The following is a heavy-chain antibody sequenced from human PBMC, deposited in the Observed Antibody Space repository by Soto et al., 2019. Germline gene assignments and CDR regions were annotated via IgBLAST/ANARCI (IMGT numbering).Heavy chain of an antibody. V-gene: IGHV3-30*18. CDR3: TKRRNVLRFLEWSSGMEV. CDR1: GFTFRNYG. CDR2: ISDDGSNK. J-gene: IGHJ6*02. D-gene: IGHD3-3*01. Sequence: GCCLRLSCASSGFTFRNYGMHGVLQAPGKGLEWVAFISDDGSNKYYADSMKGRFTMSRDNSKRTLYLQMSSLRVEDTAVYYCTKRRNVLRFLEWSSGMEVWGQGTTVTVSS.